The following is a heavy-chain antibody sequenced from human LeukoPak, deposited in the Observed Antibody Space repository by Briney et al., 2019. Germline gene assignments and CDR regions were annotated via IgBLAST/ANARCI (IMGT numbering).Heavy chain of an antibody. V-gene: IGHV6-1*01. J-gene: IGHJ6*04. CDR3: ARDRAAAGYYYYYGMDV. CDR2: TYYRSKWYN. CDR1: GDSVSSNSAA. Sequence: SQTLSLTCAISGDSVSSNSAAWNWIRQSPSRGLEWLGRTYYRSKWYNDYAVSVKSRITINPDTSKNQFSLQPNSVTPEDTAVYYCARDRAAAGYYYYYGMDVWGKGTTVTVSS. D-gene: IGHD6-13*01.